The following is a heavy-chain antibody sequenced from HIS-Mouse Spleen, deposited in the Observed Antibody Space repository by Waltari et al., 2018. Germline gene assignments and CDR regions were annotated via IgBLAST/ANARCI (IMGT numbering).Heavy chain of an antibody. CDR2: ISYDGSNK. CDR3: ARVNGIAVAGTDAFDI. D-gene: IGHD6-19*01. CDR1: GFTFRSYA. J-gene: IGHJ3*02. V-gene: IGHV3-30-3*01. Sequence: QVQLVESGGGVVQPGRSLRLSCAASGFTFRSYAMHWVRQAPGKGLEGVAVISYDGSNKYYADSVKGRFTISRDNSKNTLYLQMNSLRAEDTAVYYCARVNGIAVAGTDAFDIWGQGTMVTVSS.